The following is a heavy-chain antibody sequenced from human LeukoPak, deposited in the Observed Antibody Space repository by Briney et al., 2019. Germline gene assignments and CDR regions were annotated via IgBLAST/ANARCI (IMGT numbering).Heavy chain of an antibody. J-gene: IGHJ3*02. CDR3: AGAIYGDYVGAFDI. CDR2: IYSGGST. Sequence: PGGSLRLSCAASGFTVSSNYMSWVRQAPGKGLEWVSVIYSGGSTYYADSVKGRFTISRDNSKNTLYLQMNSLRAEDTAVYYCAGAIYGDYVGAFDIWGPGTMVTASS. V-gene: IGHV3-53*01. D-gene: IGHD4-17*01. CDR1: GFTVSSNY.